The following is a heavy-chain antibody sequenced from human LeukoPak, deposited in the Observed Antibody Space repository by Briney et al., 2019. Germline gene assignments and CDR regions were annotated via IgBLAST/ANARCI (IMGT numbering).Heavy chain of an antibody. CDR3: ARGQTTVTN. CDR1: GLTFSSYW. J-gene: IGHJ1*01. CDR2: IKQDGSEK. V-gene: IGHV3-7*03. Sequence: GGSLRLSCAASGLTFSSYWMSWVRQAPGKGPEWVANIKQDGSEKYYLDSVKGRFTISRDNAKNSLYLQMNSLRAEDTAVYYCARGQTTVTNWGQGTLVTVSS. D-gene: IGHD4-17*01.